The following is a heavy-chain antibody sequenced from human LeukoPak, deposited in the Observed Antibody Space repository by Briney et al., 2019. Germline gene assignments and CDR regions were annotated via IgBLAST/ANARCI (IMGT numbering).Heavy chain of an antibody. CDR2: IIPIFGTA. V-gene: IGHV1-69*13. CDR3: ARGGSSGWFRYFDY. CDR1: GGTFSSYA. J-gene: IGHJ4*02. D-gene: IGHD6-19*01. Sequence: GASAKVSCKASGGTFSSYAISWVRQAPGQGLEWMGGIIPIFGTANYAQKFQGRVTITADESTSTAYMELSSLRSEDTAVYYCARGGSSGWFRYFDYWGQGTLVTVSS.